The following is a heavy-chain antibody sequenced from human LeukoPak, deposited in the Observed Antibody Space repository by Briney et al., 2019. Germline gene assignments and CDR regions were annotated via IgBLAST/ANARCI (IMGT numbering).Heavy chain of an antibody. D-gene: IGHD6-19*01. Sequence: GGSLRLSCAASGFTFSSYWMHWVRQAPGKGLVWVSGINGDGSGPSYAYSVKGRFTISRDNSKNTLYLQMNSLRAEDTAVYYCAKKGRAVAGSAPYYFDYWGQGTLVTVSS. V-gene: IGHV3-74*01. CDR2: INGDGSGP. CDR1: GFTFSSYW. CDR3: AKKGRAVAGSAPYYFDY. J-gene: IGHJ4*02.